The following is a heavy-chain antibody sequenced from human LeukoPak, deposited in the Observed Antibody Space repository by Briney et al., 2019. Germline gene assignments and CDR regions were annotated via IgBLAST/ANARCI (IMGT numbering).Heavy chain of an antibody. J-gene: IGHJ6*02. CDR1: GISLSIYS. V-gene: IGHV3-21*01. Sequence: PGGSLRLSCAASGISLSIYSMSWVRQAPGKGLEWVSSISSGSTYIYYADSVKGRFTISRDDAKNSLYLQMNSLGAEDTALYYCARDLVPAAIDGMDVWGQGTTVTVSS. D-gene: IGHD2-2*02. CDR2: ISSGSTYI. CDR3: ARDLVPAAIDGMDV.